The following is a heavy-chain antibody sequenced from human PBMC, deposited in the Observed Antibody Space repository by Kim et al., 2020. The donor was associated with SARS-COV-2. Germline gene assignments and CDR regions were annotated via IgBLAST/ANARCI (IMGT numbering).Heavy chain of an antibody. Sequence: SETLSLTCTVSGGSVSSGSYYWSWIRQPPGKGLEWIGYIYYSGSTNYNPSPKSRVTISVDTSKNQFSLKLSSVTAADTAVYYCARYCEKGDLDYWGQGTLVTVAS. D-gene: IGHD2-21*02. CDR2: IYYSGST. J-gene: IGHJ4*02. CDR3: ARYCEKGDLDY. V-gene: IGHV4-61*01. CDR1: GGSVSSGSYY.